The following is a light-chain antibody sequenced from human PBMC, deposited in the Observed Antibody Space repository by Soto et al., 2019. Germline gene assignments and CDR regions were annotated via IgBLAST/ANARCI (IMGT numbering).Light chain of an antibody. J-gene: IGKJ1*01. V-gene: IGKV1-39*01. Sequence: DIQMTQSPSSLSASVGDRVTITCRANQSISSYLNWYQQKPEKAPKLLIYAAYSLQSGVPPRFSGSGSGTDFTLTISSLQPEDCATYYCQQSYSTPRTFGQGTKVEIK. CDR1: QSISSY. CDR3: QQSYSTPRT. CDR2: AAY.